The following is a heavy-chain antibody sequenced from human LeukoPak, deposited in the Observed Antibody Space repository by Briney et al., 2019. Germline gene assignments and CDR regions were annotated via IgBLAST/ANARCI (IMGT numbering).Heavy chain of an antibody. CDR1: GGSFSGYY. J-gene: IGHJ6*03. Sequence: NTSETLSLTCAVYGGSFSGYYWSWIRQPPGKGLEWIGDINHSGSTNYNPSLKSGVTIIVSTTSNQFFLKLSARTAADTAVYYCARIKGNYGYYYYMDVWGKGTTVTVSS. CDR2: INHSGST. CDR3: ARIKGNYGYYYYMDV. D-gene: IGHD4-11*01. V-gene: IGHV4-34*01.